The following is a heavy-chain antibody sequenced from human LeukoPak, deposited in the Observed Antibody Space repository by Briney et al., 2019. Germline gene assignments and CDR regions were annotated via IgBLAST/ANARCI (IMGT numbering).Heavy chain of an antibody. Sequence: GGSLRLSCAASGFTFSSYWMHWVRQAPGKGLVGVSRINSDGSSTSYADSVKGRFTISRDNAKNTLYLQMNSLRAEDTAVYYCAREAIQLWPRAYYDSSGYSDYWGQGTLVTVSS. CDR3: AREAIQLWPRAYYDSSGYSDY. D-gene: IGHD3-22*01. V-gene: IGHV3-74*01. J-gene: IGHJ4*02. CDR1: GFTFSSYW. CDR2: INSDGSST.